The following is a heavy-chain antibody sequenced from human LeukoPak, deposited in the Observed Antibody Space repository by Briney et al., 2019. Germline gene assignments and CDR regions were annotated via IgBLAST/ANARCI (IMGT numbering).Heavy chain of an antibody. CDR2: IYSSGST. CDR1: GASISGSGYY. V-gene: IGHV4-39*01. D-gene: IGHD6-13*01. CDR3: ARPREQQRKDDAFDI. J-gene: IGHJ3*02. Sequence: SETLSLTCAVSGASISGSGYYWGWIRQPPGKGLEWIGNIYSSGSTYYNASLQSRVTISIDTSKNQFSLRLSSVTAADTAMYYCARPREQQRKDDAFDIWGQGTMVTVSS.